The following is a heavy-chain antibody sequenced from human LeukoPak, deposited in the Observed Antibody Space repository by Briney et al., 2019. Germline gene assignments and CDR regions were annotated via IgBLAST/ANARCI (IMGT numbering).Heavy chain of an antibody. Sequence: ASVKVSCKASVYTSTGYYMHWVRQAPGQGLEWMGWINPNSGGTNYAQKFQGRVTMTRDTSISTAYMELSRLRSDDTAVYYCARIAAAGTLDYWGQGTLVTVSS. CDR3: ARIAAAGTLDY. D-gene: IGHD6-13*01. J-gene: IGHJ4*02. CDR2: INPNSGGT. V-gene: IGHV1-2*02. CDR1: VYTSTGYY.